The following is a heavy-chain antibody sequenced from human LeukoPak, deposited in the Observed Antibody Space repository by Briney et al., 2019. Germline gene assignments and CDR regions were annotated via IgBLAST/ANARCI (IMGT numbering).Heavy chain of an antibody. V-gene: IGHV1-2*02. Sequence: ASVKVSCKASGYTFTCYYMHWVRQAPGQGLEWMGWINPNSGGTNYAQKFQGRVTMTRDTSISTAYMELSRLRSDDTAVYYCARAGIHDYTCDYWGQGTLVTVSS. CDR3: ARAGIHDYTCDY. D-gene: IGHD4-11*01. CDR1: GYTFTCYY. CDR2: INPNSGGT. J-gene: IGHJ4*02.